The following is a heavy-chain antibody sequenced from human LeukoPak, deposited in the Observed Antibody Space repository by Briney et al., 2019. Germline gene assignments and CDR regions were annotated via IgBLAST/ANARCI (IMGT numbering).Heavy chain of an antibody. CDR2: ISGSGDSS. CDR1: GFTFSSYA. CDR3: AKAVGATN. D-gene: IGHD1-26*01. Sequence: GGSLRLSCAASGFTFSSYAMCWVRQAPGKGLEWVSAISGSGDSSYYADSVKGRFTISRDDSKNTLYLQMNSLRAEDTAVYYCAKAVGATNWGQGTLVTVSS. V-gene: IGHV3-23*01. J-gene: IGHJ4*02.